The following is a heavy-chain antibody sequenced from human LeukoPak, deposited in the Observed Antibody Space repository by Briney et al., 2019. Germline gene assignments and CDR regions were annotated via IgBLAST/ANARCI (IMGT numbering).Heavy chain of an antibody. J-gene: IGHJ4*02. Sequence: PGGSLRLSCAASGFTVSSNYMSWVRQAPGKGLEWVSVIYTGGSTYYADSVKGRFTISRDNAKNSLYLHVNSLRDEDTAVYYCVRDHDWSFDFWGQGALVTVSS. CDR3: VRDHDWSFDF. V-gene: IGHV3-53*01. D-gene: IGHD1-1*01. CDR2: IYTGGST. CDR1: GFTVSSNY.